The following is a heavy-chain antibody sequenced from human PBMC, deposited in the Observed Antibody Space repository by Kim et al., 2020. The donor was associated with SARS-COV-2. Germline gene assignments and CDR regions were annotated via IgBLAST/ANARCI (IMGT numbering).Heavy chain of an antibody. V-gene: IGHV1-2*04. J-gene: IGHJ6*02. CDR1: GYTFTGYY. D-gene: IGHD6-13*01. CDR2: INPNSGGT. CDR3: ARDFYPRAATEYYYGMDV. Sequence: ASVKVSCKASGYTFTGYYMHWVRQAPGQGLEWMGWINPNSGGTNYAQKSQGWVTMTRDTSISTAYMELSRLRSDDTAVYYCARDFYPRAATEYYYGMDVWGQGTTVTVSS.